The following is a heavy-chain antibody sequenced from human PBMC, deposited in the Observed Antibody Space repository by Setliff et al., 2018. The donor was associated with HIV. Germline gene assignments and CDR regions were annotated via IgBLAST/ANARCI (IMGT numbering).Heavy chain of an antibody. D-gene: IGHD3-22*01. CDR3: AHRLSYYDTSGYYSYYFDY. CDR2: IYWNDDK. Sequence: SGPTLVNPTQTLTLTCTSSGFSLSTSGVGVGWIRQPPGKALEWLALIYWNDDKRYSPSLKSRLTITKDTSKNQVVLTMTNMDPVDTATYYCAHRLSYYDTSGYYSYYFDYWGQGTLVTVSS. V-gene: IGHV2-5*01. CDR1: GFSLSTSGVG. J-gene: IGHJ4*02.